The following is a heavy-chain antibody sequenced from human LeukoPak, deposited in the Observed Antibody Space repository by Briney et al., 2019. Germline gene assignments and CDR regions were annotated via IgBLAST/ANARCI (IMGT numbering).Heavy chain of an antibody. CDR3: AKSAYGDYVGGDY. D-gene: IGHD4-17*01. CDR1: GFTVSSNY. V-gene: IGHV3-53*01. Sequence: GGSLRLSCAASGFTVSSNYMSWVRQAPGKGLEWVSVIYSGGSTYYADSVKGRFTISRDKSKQTLYLQMNSLRAEDTAVYYCAKSAYGDYVGGDYWGQGTLVTVSS. CDR2: IYSGGST. J-gene: IGHJ4*02.